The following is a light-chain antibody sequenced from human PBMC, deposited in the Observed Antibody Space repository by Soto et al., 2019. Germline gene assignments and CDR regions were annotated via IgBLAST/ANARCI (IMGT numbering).Light chain of an antibody. CDR1: RNDVGTYNY. Sequence: QSALTQPRSVSGSPGQSVTISCTGTRNDVGTYNYVSWYQHHPDKAPKLIIYDVNRRPSGVPARFSGSKSGNTASLTISGLQAEDDADYYCCSYAGSYTYVFGIGTKLTVL. CDR2: DVN. V-gene: IGLV2-11*01. CDR3: CSYAGSYTYV. J-gene: IGLJ1*01.